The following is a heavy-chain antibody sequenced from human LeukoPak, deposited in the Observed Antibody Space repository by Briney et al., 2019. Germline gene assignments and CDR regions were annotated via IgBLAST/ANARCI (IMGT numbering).Heavy chain of an antibody. V-gene: IGHV4-34*01. CDR2: INHSGST. J-gene: IGHJ5*02. Sequence: SETLSLTCVVYGGSFSGYYWSWIRQPPGKGLEWIGEINHSGSTNYNPSLKSRVTISVDTSKSQFSLKLSSVTAADTAVYYCARGQLWGRLWFDPWGQGTLVTVSS. CDR3: ARGQLWGRLWFDP. CDR1: GGSFSGYY. D-gene: IGHD3-16*01.